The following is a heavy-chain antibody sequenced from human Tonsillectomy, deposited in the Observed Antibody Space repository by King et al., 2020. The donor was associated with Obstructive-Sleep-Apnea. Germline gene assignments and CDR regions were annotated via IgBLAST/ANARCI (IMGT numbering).Heavy chain of an antibody. Sequence: VQLVESGGGLVQPGRSLRLSCAASGFSFDDYAMHWVRQAPGKGLEWVSGINWNSGNIGYADSVKGRFTISRDNAKSSLYLQMNSLRAEDTALYFCVKDRAGGVPDAFDIWGQGTMVTVSS. D-gene: IGHD3-16*01. CDR1: GFSFDDYA. CDR3: VKDRAGGVPDAFDI. V-gene: IGHV3-9*01. CDR2: INWNSGNI. J-gene: IGHJ3*02.